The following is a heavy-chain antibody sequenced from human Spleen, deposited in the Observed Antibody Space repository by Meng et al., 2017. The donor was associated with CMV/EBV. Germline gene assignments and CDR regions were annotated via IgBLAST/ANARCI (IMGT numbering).Heavy chain of an antibody. CDR3: ARDKPQVWQLVRNYYYGMDV. CDR2: ISSSGSYI. Sequence: GESLKISCAASRFTLSPYSMNWVRQAPGKGLEWVSSISSSGSYIYYADSVKGRFTISRDNTKNSLFLQMNSLRAEDTAVYYCARDKPQVWQLVRNYYYGMDVWGQGTTVTVSS. CDR1: RFTLSPYS. J-gene: IGHJ6*02. D-gene: IGHD6-6*01. V-gene: IGHV3-21*01.